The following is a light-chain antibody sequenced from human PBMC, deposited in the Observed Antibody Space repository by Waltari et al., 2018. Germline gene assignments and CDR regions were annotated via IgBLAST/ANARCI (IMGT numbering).Light chain of an antibody. CDR1: QSVLYSSNNKNY. J-gene: IGKJ4*01. Sequence: DIVMTQSPDSLAVSLGERATIDCTPSQSVLYSSNNKNYLAWYQQRPGQPPKLLIYWASTRESGVPDRFSGSGSGTDFTLTINSLQAEDVALYYCQQYYSTPLTFGGGTKVEIK. CDR2: WAS. V-gene: IGKV4-1*01. CDR3: QQYYSTPLT.